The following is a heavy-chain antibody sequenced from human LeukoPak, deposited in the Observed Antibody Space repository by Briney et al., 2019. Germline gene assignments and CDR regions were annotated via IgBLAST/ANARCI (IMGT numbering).Heavy chain of an antibody. D-gene: IGHD1-14*01. V-gene: IGHV1-3*01. CDR1: GYTFTSYA. Sequence: ASVKVSCKASGYTFTSYAIQWVRQAPGQRLEWMGWINAGHGNTKYSQKFQGRVTITRDTSASTAYMELSSLRSEDTAVYYCARGAGFAEPLPEYWGQGTLLTVSS. J-gene: IGHJ4*02. CDR3: ARGAGFAEPLPEY. CDR2: INAGHGNT.